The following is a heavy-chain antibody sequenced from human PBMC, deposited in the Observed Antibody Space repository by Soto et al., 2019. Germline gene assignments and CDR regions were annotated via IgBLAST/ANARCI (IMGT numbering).Heavy chain of an antibody. V-gene: IGHV4-59*01. CDR1: GGSISSYY. CDR2: IYYSGST. J-gene: IGHJ4*02. Sequence: TSETLSLTCTVSGGSISSYYWSWIRQPPGKGLEWIGYIYYSGSTNYNPSLKSRVTISVDTSKNQFSLKLSSVTAADTAVYYCARGGYYDSSLWGQGTLVTVSS. CDR3: ARGGYYDSSL. D-gene: IGHD3-22*01.